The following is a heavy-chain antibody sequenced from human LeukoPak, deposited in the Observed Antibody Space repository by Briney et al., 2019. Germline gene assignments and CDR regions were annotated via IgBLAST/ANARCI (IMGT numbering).Heavy chain of an antibody. CDR2: MDKSGGT. Sequence: SETLSLTCTVSGGSISGFYWSWIRQPPGKGLEWIGYMDKSGGTTYNPSLKSRVTISVDTSKNQFSLNLSPVTAADTAVYYCASYRQQWELLDYWGQGTLVTVSS. J-gene: IGHJ4*02. CDR1: GGSISGFY. D-gene: IGHD1-26*01. V-gene: IGHV4-59*12. CDR3: ASYRQQWELLDY.